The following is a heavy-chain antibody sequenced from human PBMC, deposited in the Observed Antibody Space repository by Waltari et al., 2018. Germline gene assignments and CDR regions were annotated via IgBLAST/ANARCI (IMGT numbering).Heavy chain of an antibody. CDR2: INIVGGST. Sequence: EVQLLESGGGLVQPGGSLRLSCAASAFNFGTSSMSWVRRTPGQGLEWVSSINIVGGSTPYADSVKGRFTISRDNSRNTLFLQMNSLRAEDTAVYYCAKGAQTAWFDPWGQGTLVTVSS. J-gene: IGHJ5*02. CDR1: AFNFGTSS. CDR3: AKGAQTAWFDP. V-gene: IGHV3-23*01.